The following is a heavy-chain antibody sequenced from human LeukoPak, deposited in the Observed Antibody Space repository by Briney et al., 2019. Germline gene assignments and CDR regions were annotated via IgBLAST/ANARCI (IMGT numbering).Heavy chain of an antibody. V-gene: IGHV3-7*01. CDR3: ARGYSGYELENHFDY. Sequence: PGGSLRLSCAASGFTFSSYWMSWVRQAPGKGLEWVANIKQDGSEKYYVDSVKGRFTISRDNAKNSLYLQMNSLRAEDTAVYYCARGYSGYELENHFDYWGQGTLVTVSS. D-gene: IGHD5-12*01. J-gene: IGHJ4*02. CDR1: GFTFSSYW. CDR2: IKQDGSEK.